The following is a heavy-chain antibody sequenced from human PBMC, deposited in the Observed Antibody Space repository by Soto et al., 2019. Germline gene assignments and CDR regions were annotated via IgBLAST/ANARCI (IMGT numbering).Heavy chain of an antibody. D-gene: IGHD6-6*01. CDR1: GDSILSGGYY. J-gene: IGHJ2*01. V-gene: IGHV4-31*03. Sequence: QVQLQESGPGLVKPSETLSLKCFVSGDSILSGGYYWTWIRQHPGKGLEWIGYIYSIGTTFYNPSLKSRVSISVDVSKNLFSLTLTSATAADTAVYYCARRQKSAPTVHWFFDLWGRGTLVTVSS. CDR3: ARRQKSAPTVHWFFDL. CDR2: IYSIGTT.